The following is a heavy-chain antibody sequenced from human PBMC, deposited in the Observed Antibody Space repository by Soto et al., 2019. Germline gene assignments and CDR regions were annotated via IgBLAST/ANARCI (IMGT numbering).Heavy chain of an antibody. J-gene: IGHJ4*02. CDR1: VFPFSSYA. CDR3: ARDLALPGNY. CDR2: MRRTSSYT. Sequence: RGSLRLSCAASVFPFSSYALNLVRQTQERGLEWISSMRRTSSYTHYADSVKGRFTLSRDNANNSLFLQMNGLRAEDTSVYYCARDLALPGNYWGQGAFVTVSS. D-gene: IGHD1-1*01. V-gene: IGHV3-21*01.